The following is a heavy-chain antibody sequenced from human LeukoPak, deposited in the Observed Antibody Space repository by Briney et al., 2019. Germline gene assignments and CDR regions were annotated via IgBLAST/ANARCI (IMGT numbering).Heavy chain of an antibody. Sequence: SETLSLTCTVSGGSISSYYWSWIRQPAWKGLEWIGRIYTSGSTNYNPSLKSRVTMSVDTSKNQFSLKLSSVTAADTAVYYCARDVVVVAAINTGAYNWFDPWGQGTLVTVSS. V-gene: IGHV4-4*07. J-gene: IGHJ5*02. CDR3: ARDVVVVAAINTGAYNWFDP. D-gene: IGHD2-15*01. CDR2: IYTSGST. CDR1: GGSISSYY.